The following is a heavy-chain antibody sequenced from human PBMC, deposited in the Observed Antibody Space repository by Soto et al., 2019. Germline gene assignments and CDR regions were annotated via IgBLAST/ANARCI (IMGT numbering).Heavy chain of an antibody. CDR2: INPNSGGT. CDR1: GYTFTGYY. J-gene: IGHJ4*02. V-gene: IGHV1-2*02. Sequence: ASVKVSCKASGYTFTGYYMHWVRQAPGQGLEWMGWINPNSGGTNYAQKFQGRVTMTRDTSISTAYMELSRLRSDDTAVYYCARVTYDSSGYYPLLDYWGQGTLVTVPQ. D-gene: IGHD3-22*01. CDR3: ARVTYDSSGYYPLLDY.